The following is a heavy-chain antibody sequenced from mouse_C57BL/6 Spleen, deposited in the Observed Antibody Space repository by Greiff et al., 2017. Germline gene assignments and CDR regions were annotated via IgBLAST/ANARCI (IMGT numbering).Heavy chain of an antibody. D-gene: IGHD1-1*01. CDR1: GYTFTSYW. CDR2: IDPSDSDT. CDR3: ARGDYYGSSYGYFDV. J-gene: IGHJ1*03. Sequence: VQLQQPGAELVRPGSSVKLSCKASGYTFTSYWMHWVKQRPVQGLEWIGNIDPSDSDTHYNQKFKDKATLTVDKSSSTAYMQLSSLTSEDSAVYYCARGDYYGSSYGYFDVWGKGTTVTVSS. V-gene: IGHV1-52*01.